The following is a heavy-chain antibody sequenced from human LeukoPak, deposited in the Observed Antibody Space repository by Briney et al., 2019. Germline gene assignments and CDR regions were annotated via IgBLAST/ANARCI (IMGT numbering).Heavy chain of an antibody. D-gene: IGHD6-6*01. CDR2: INHIGRT. V-gene: IGHV4-34*01. CDR1: GESFIGYF. Sequence: PSETLSLTCSVSGESFIGYFWTWIRQPPGRGLEWIGDINHIGRTNDNPSLKSRVSISVDTSSNQFSLTLTSVTAADTAVYYCARLARGRWFDPWGQGTLVTVSS. CDR3: ARLARGRWFDP. J-gene: IGHJ5*02.